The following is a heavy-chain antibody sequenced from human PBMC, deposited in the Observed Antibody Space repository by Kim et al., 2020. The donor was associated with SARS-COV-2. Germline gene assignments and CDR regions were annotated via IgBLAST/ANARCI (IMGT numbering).Heavy chain of an antibody. CDR1: GFAFSNYD. V-gene: IGHV3-48*02. J-gene: IGHJ4*02. CDR2: IDSSSSTT. D-gene: IGHD1-26*01. CDR3: ARVGSIRGGSPDDY. Sequence: GGSLRLSCAASGFAFSNYDMNWVRQAPGRGLEWISFIDSSSSTTIYGDSVRGRFTISRDNAKNSVYLQMNNLRDEDAAVYYCARVGSIRGGSPDDYWGQGTLVTVSS.